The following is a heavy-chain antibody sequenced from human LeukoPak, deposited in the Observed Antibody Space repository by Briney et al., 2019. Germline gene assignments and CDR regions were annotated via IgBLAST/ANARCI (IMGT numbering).Heavy chain of an antibody. D-gene: IGHD1-26*01. CDR2: MHYSGST. Sequence: PWEPLSLPCTVSGDSVSSSSDYWGWIRQPPGKGLEWIGCMHYSGSTYYNPSLQSRLTIPVDTSKSQFSLEFNSVTAADTAVYYCARLSVGLPADYWGQGTLVTVSS. V-gene: IGHV4-39*01. J-gene: IGHJ4*02. CDR1: GDSVSSSSDY. CDR3: ARLSVGLPADY.